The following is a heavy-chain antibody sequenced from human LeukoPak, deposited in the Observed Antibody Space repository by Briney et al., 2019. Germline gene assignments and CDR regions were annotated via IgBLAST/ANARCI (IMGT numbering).Heavy chain of an antibody. Sequence: GASVTVSCKASGGTFSSYAISWVRQAPGQGLEWMGRIIPILGIANYAQKFQGRVTITADKSTSTAYMEMSSLRSEDTAVYYCARDNINDYYDSSGYYYAWGQGTLVTVSS. V-gene: IGHV1-69*04. CDR1: GGTFSSYA. D-gene: IGHD3-22*01. CDR3: ARDNINDYYDSSGYYYA. CDR2: IIPILGIA. J-gene: IGHJ5*02.